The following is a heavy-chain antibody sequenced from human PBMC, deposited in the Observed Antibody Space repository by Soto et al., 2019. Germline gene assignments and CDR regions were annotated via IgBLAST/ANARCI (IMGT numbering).Heavy chain of an antibody. Sequence: PSETLSLTCTVSGGSISSGDYYWSWIRQPPGKGLEWIGYIYYSGSTYYNPSLKSRVTISVDTSKNQFSLKLSSVTAADTAVYYCARDVIGSTGNYPPDHWGQGTLVTVSS. CDR2: IYYSGST. J-gene: IGHJ4*02. D-gene: IGHD1-7*01. V-gene: IGHV4-30-4*01. CDR3: ARDVIGSTGNYPPDH. CDR1: GGSISSGDYY.